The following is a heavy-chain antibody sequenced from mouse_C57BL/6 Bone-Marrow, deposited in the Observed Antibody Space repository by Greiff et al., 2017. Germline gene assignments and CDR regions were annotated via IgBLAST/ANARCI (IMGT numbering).Heavy chain of an antibody. D-gene: IGHD1-1*01. J-gene: IGHJ4*01. V-gene: IGHV14-4*01. CDR1: GFNIKDDY. CDR3: TTNYGSSYAMDY. CDR2: IDPENGDT. Sequence: VQLQQSGAELVRPGASVKLSCTASGFNIKDDYMHWVKQRPEQGLEWIGWIDPENGDTEYASKFQGKATITADTSSNTAYLQLSSLTSEDTAVYYCTTNYGSSYAMDYWGQGTSVTVSS.